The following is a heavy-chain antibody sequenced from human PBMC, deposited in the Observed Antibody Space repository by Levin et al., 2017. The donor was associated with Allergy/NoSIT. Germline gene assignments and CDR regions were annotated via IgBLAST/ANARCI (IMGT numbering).Heavy chain of an antibody. CDR3: ARPRSPKTRGDDFDT. V-gene: IGHV3-11*01. Sequence: GGSLRLSCAASGFTFSDYYMGWIRQAPGKGLEWFSYISSSGSTIFYADSVRGRFTISRDNAKNSLYLQMNSLTAEDTAVYYCARPRSPKTRGDDFDTWGQGTMVTVSS. D-gene: IGHD3-10*01. J-gene: IGHJ3*02. CDR2: ISSSGSTI. CDR1: GFTFSDYY.